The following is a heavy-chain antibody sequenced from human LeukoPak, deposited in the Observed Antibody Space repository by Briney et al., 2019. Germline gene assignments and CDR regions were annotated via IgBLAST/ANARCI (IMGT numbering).Heavy chain of an antibody. CDR1: GGSISSYY. CDR2: IYYRGST. D-gene: IGHD3-10*01. CDR3: ATSKLQLFPFDY. V-gene: IGHV4-59*08. J-gene: IGHJ4*02. Sequence: SETLSLTCTVSGGSISSYYWSWIRQPPGKGLEWIGNIYYRGSTNYNPSLKSRLTISVDTSKNQFSLKLSSVTAADTAVYYCATSKLQLFPFDYWGQGTLVTVSS.